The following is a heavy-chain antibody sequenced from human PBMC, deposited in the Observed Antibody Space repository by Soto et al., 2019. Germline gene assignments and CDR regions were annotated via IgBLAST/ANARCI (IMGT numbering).Heavy chain of an antibody. CDR3: ARGGPYSGYDINNWFDP. V-gene: IGHV3-7*01. CDR2: IKQDGSEK. J-gene: IGHJ5*02. Sequence: PGGSLRLSCAASGFTFSSYWMSWVRQAPGKGLEWVANIKQDGSEKYYVDSVKGRFTISRDNAKNSLYLQMNSLRAEDTAVYYCARGGPYSGYDINNWFDPWGQGTLVTVSS. CDR1: GFTFSSYW. D-gene: IGHD5-12*01.